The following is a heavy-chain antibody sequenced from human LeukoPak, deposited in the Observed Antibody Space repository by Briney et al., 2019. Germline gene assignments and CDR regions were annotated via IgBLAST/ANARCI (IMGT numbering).Heavy chain of an antibody. Sequence: GGSLRLSCAASGFTFSSYAMSWVRQAPGKGLEWVSSISGSGDSTYYADSVKGRFTISRDNSKNTLILQMNSLRAEDAAVYYCAKDAPGIAVAGSFGIWGQGTMVIVSS. V-gene: IGHV3-23*01. CDR2: ISGSGDST. J-gene: IGHJ3*02. CDR3: AKDAPGIAVAGSFGI. CDR1: GFTFSSYA. D-gene: IGHD6-19*01.